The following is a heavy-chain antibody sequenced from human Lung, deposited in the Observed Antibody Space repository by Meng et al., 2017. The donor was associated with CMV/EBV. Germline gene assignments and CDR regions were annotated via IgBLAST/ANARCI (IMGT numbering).Heavy chain of an antibody. CDR2: INVYNGRR. J-gene: IGHJ6*02. V-gene: IGHV1-18*01. CDR1: GYTFTSYG. Sequence: SXXVSXKASGYTFTSYGISWVRQAPGQGLEWMGWINVYNGRRDYAQRFKDRVTMTTDTSTSTAHMDLKSLRSDDTATYYCARERGYCSMIDCYKDGMDVWGQGTXVTVSS. CDR3: ARERGYCSMIDCYKDGMDV. D-gene: IGHD2-2*01.